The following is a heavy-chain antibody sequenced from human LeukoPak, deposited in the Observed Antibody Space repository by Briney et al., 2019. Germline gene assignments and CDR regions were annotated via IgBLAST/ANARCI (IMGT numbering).Heavy chain of an antibody. CDR1: GFMFSSNW. J-gene: IGHJ4*02. Sequence: HPGGSLILSCAASGFMFSSNWMSWVRLAPGKGLEWVANIKEDGTETYYVDSVKGRFTISRDNAKNSLYLQMNSLRVEDTAVYYCAKEGRSLQTYWGQGTLVTVSS. CDR2: IKEDGTET. D-gene: IGHD5-24*01. V-gene: IGHV3-7*03. CDR3: AKEGRSLQTY.